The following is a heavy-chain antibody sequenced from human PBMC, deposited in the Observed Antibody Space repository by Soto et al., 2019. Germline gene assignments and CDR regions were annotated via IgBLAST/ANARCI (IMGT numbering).Heavy chain of an antibody. Sequence: ASVKVSCKASGYTFSSFGINWVRQAPGQGLEWVGWVSVYNDDTKYAQNFQGRVSLTTDTSTSTTYMEVGRLRSDDTAVYYCARTCRSGGSCYHEYWGEGTLVTVSS. J-gene: IGHJ4*02. CDR3: ARTCRSGGSCYHEY. CDR1: GYTFSSFG. V-gene: IGHV1-18*01. D-gene: IGHD2-15*01. CDR2: VSVYNDDT.